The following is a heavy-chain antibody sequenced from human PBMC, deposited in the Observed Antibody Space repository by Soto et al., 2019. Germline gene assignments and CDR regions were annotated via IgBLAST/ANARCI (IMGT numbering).Heavy chain of an antibody. CDR3: AKDADTASIDY. V-gene: IGHV3-23*01. J-gene: IGHJ4*02. D-gene: IGHD5-18*01. Sequence: GGSLRLSCAASGFTFRNYAMTWVRQAPEKGLEWVSSITGSGGSTYYADSVKGRFTISRDNSKDTLFLQMNSLGVEDTAVYYCAKDADTASIDYWGQGTLVTVSS. CDR1: GFTFRNYA. CDR2: ITGSGGST.